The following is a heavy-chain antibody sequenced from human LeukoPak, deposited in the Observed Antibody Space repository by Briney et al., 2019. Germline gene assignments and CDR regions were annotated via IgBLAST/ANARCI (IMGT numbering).Heavy chain of an antibody. CDR1: GYTFTGYY. J-gene: IGHJ3*02. CDR2: INPNSGGT. V-gene: IGHV1-2*02. D-gene: IGHD2-15*01. CDR3: ARGSSVVAARDAFDI. Sequence: GASVKVSCKASGYTFTGYYMHWVRQAPGQGLEWMGWINPNSGGTNYAQKFQGRVTMTRDTSISTAYMELSRLRSDDTAVYYCARGSSVVAARDAFDIWGQGTMVTVSS.